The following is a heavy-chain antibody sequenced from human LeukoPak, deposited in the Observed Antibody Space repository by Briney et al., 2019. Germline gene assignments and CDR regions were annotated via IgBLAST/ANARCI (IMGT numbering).Heavy chain of an antibody. CDR1: GYSFSIYW. Sequence: RGESLKISCKGSGYSFSIYWIGWVRQMPGKGLEWMGITYAGDSDTRYSPSFQGQVTISADKSISTAYLQWSSLKASDTAMYYCARLNYFDVGGYVDYWGQGTLVTVSS. D-gene: IGHD3-22*01. J-gene: IGHJ4*02. CDR3: ARLNYFDVGGYVDY. V-gene: IGHV5-51*01. CDR2: TYAGDSDT.